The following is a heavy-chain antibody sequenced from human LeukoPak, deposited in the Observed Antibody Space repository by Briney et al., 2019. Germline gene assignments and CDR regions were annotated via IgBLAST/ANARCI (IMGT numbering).Heavy chain of an antibody. CDR2: ICGSGGCT. CDR3: ASTPFYDYVWGSYRYRGLFDN. Sequence: PGGSLRLSCAASGFTFSTYAMSWVRQAPGRGLEWVSGICGSGGCTYYADSVKGRFTISRDNSKNTLYLQMNSLRVEDTAVYYCASTPFYDYVWGSYRYRGLFDNWGQGTLVSVS. V-gene: IGHV3-23*01. J-gene: IGHJ4*02. CDR1: GFTFSTYA. D-gene: IGHD3-16*02.